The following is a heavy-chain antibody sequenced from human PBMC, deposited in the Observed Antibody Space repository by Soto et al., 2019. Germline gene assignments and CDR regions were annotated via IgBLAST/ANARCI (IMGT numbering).Heavy chain of an antibody. CDR3: ARDSLETYYYDSSGYYELDY. D-gene: IGHD3-22*01. Sequence: ASVKVSCKVSGYTFTGYYMHWVRQAPGQGLEWMGWINPNSGGTNYAQKFQGWVTMTRDTSISTAYVELSRLRSDDTAVYYCARDSLETYYYDSSGYYELDYWGQGTLVTVSS. CDR1: GYTFTGYY. V-gene: IGHV1-2*04. CDR2: INPNSGGT. J-gene: IGHJ4*02.